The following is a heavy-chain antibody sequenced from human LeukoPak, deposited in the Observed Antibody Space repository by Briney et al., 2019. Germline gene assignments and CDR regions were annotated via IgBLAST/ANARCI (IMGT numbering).Heavy chain of an antibody. CDR2: IYYSGST. J-gene: IGHJ4*02. D-gene: IGHD3-22*01. Sequence: SETLSLTCTVSGGSISSYYWSWIRQPPGKGLEWIGYIYYSGSTNYNPSLKSRVTISVDTSKNQFSLKLSSVIAADTAVYYCARRPRGYYYFDYWGQGTLVTVSS. CDR3: ARRPRGYYYFDY. CDR1: GGSISSYY. V-gene: IGHV4-59*08.